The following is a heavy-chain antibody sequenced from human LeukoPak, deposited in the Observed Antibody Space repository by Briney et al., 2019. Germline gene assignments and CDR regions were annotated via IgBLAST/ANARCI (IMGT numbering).Heavy chain of an antibody. CDR1: GYTFTSYG. J-gene: IGHJ4*02. D-gene: IGHD2-2*01. CDR3: ARVADCSSTSCPLKY. V-gene: IGHV1-18*01. CDR2: ISAYNGNT. Sequence: GASVKVSCKASGYTFTSYGISWVRQAPGQGLEWMGWISAYNGNTNYAQKLQGRVTMTTDTSTSTAYMELRSLRSDDTAVYYCARVADCSSTSCPLKYWGQGTLVTVSS.